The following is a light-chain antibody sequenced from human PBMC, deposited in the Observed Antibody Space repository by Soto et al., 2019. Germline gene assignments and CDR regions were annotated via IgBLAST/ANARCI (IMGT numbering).Light chain of an antibody. V-gene: IGKV1-39*01. CDR3: QQSYSTLLFT. CDR1: QSISSN. Sequence: DIQMTQSPSSLSASVGDRVTITCRASQSISSNLNWYQQKPGKAPKLLIYAASSLQSGVPSRFSGSGSGTDFTLTISSLQPEDFATYYCQQSYSTLLFTFGPGTKVDIK. CDR2: AAS. J-gene: IGKJ3*01.